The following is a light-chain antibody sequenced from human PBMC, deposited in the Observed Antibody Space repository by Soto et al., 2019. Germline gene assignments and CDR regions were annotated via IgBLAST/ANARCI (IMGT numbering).Light chain of an antibody. CDR1: KLGDKY. V-gene: IGLV3-1*01. J-gene: IGLJ2*01. CDR2: KDD. Sequence: SYELTQPPSVSVSPGQAANITCSGDKLGDKYASWYQQRPGQSPLLVMYKDDKRPSGIPERFSGSNSGNTATLTISGTQAMDEADYYCQVWDTSAAVFGGGTQLTVL. CDR3: QVWDTSAAV.